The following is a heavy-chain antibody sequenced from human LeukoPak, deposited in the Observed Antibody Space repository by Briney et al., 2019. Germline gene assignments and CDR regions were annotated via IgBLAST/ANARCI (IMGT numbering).Heavy chain of an antibody. CDR1: GYAFTSYD. Sequence: ASVKVSCKASGYAFTSYDINWVRQATGQGLEWMGWMNPNSGNTGYAQKFQGSVTITADKSTSTAYMELSSLRSEDTAVYYCARESPEYYYDSSGYSYYFDYWGQGTLVTVSS. V-gene: IGHV1-8*01. D-gene: IGHD3-22*01. CDR2: MNPNSGNT. CDR3: ARESPEYYYDSSGYSYYFDY. J-gene: IGHJ4*02.